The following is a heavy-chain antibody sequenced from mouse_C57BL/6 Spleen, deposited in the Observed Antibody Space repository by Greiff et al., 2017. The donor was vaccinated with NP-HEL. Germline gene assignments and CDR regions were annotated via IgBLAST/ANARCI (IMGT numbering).Heavy chain of an antibody. CDR3: ASITTVSYYFDY. V-gene: IGHV1-7*01. J-gene: IGHJ2*01. CDR1: GYTFTSYW. D-gene: IGHD1-1*01. CDR2: INPSSGYT. Sequence: LVESGAELAKPGASVKLSCKASGYTFTSYWMHWVKQRPGQGLEWIGYINPSSGYTKYNQKFKAKATLTADKSSSTAYMQLSSLTYEDSAVDYCASITTVSYYFDYWGQGTTLTVSS.